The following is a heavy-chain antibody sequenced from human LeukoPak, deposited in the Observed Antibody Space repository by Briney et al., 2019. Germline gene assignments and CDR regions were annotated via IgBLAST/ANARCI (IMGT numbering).Heavy chain of an antibody. V-gene: IGHV1-46*01. CDR1: GYTFTSYG. CDR3: ASTSSSGSMRGYYFDY. Sequence: ASVKVPCKASGYTFTSYGISWVRQAPGQGLEWMGIINPSGGSTSYAQKFQGRVTMTRDTSTSTVYMELSSLRSEDTAVYYCASTSSSGSMRGYYFDYWGQGTLVTVSS. J-gene: IGHJ4*02. D-gene: IGHD3-22*01. CDR2: INPSGGST.